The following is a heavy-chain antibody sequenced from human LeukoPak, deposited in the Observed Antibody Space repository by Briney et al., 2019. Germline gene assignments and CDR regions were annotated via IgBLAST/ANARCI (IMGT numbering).Heavy chain of an antibody. Sequence: GRSLRLSCAASGFTFSSYGMHWVRQAPGKGLEWVAIIWYDGSNKYYEDSVKGRFTISRDNSKNILYLQMNSLRAEDTAVYYCARDLSPPGTYYYFGMDVWGQGTTVTVSS. V-gene: IGHV3-33*01. CDR2: IWYDGSNK. CDR3: ARDLSPPGTYYYFGMDV. J-gene: IGHJ6*02. CDR1: GFTFSSYG. D-gene: IGHD3-10*01.